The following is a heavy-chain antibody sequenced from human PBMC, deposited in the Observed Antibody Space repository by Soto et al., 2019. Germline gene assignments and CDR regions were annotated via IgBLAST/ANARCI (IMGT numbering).Heavy chain of an antibody. D-gene: IGHD2-15*01. V-gene: IGHV3-21*01. CDR1: GFTFSSYS. CDR2: ISSSSSYI. J-gene: IGHJ5*02. CDR3: ARGLPQSAATWARYNWFDP. Sequence: PGGSLRLSCAASGFTFSSYSMNWVRQAPGKGLEWVSSISSSSSYIYYADSVKGRFTISRVNAKNSLYLQMNSLGAEDTAVYYCARGLPQSAATWARYNWFDPWGQGTLVTVSS.